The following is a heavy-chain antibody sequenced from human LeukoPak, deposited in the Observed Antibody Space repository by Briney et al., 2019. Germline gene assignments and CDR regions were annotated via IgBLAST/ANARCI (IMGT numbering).Heavy chain of an antibody. J-gene: IGHJ6*03. CDR1: GGSISSSSYY. CDR2: IYYSGRT. CDR3: AGLESGYYYYYMDV. V-gene: IGHV4-39*07. D-gene: IGHD1-1*01. Sequence: SETLSLTCTVSGGSISSSSYYWGWIRQPPGKGLEWIGSIYYSGRTYYNPSLKSRVTISVDTSKNQFSLKLSSVTAADTAVYYCAGLESGYYYYYMDVWGKGTTVTVSS.